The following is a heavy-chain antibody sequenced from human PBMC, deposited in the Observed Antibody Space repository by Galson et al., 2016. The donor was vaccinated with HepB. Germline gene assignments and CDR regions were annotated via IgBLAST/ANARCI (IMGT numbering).Heavy chain of an antibody. CDR2: IIPSFAMT. V-gene: IGHV1-69*10. CDR1: GDTFRNYG. D-gene: IGHD3-9*01. Sequence: SVKVSCKASGDTFRNYGFSWVRQAPGPGLEWVGGIIPSFAMTNYAPKFQDKLTITADKSTNTAYMELTSLTSAATAVYYCARGRSPETLTGGTGNAFDVWGQGTMVTVSS. CDR3: ARGRSPETLTGGTGNAFDV. J-gene: IGHJ3*01.